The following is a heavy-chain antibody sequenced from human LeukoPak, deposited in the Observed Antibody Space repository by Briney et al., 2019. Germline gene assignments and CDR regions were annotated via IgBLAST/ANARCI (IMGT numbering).Heavy chain of an antibody. J-gene: IGHJ4*02. CDR2: ISAYNGNT. D-gene: IGHD2-2*01. CDR1: GYTFSSYG. V-gene: IGHV1-18*01. Sequence: ASVKLSCKASGYTFSSYGISWVRQAPGQGLEWMGWISAYNGNTNFAQKFQGRVTMTTDTSTSTAYMELRSLTSDDTAVYYCAKDHQYDFDYWGQGTLVAVPS. CDR3: AKDHQYDFDY.